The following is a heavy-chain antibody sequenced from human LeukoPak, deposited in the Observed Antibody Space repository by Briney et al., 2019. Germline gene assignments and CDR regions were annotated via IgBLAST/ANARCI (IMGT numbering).Heavy chain of an antibody. CDR3: ARVPNYYYDSSGYYFDY. CDR1: GGSISSGSYC. Sequence: SETLSLTCTVSGGSISSGSYCWSWIRQPAGKGLEWIGRIYTSGSTNYNPSLKSRVTISVDRSKNQFSLKLSSVTAADTAVYYCARVPNYYYDSSGYYFDYWGQGTLVTVSS. J-gene: IGHJ4*02. D-gene: IGHD3-22*01. CDR2: IYTSGST. V-gene: IGHV4-61*02.